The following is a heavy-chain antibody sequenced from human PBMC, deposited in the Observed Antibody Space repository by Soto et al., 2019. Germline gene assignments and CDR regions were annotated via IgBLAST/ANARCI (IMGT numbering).Heavy chain of an antibody. V-gene: IGHV3-23*01. CDR2: IIGSGSTA. D-gene: IGHD3-22*01. CDR3: AQTYYYDSSGYPTQSFDY. J-gene: IGHJ4*02. CDR1: EFTFSTYA. Sequence: GGSLRLSCAASEFTFSTYAMSWVRQAPGKGLEWVSAIIGSGSTAYYADSVKGRFTTSRDNSKNTLYLQMNSLRVEDTALYYCAQTYYYDSSGYPTQSFDYWGQGTLVTVSS.